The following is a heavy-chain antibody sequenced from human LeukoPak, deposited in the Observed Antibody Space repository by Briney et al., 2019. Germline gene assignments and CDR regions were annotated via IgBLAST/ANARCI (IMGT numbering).Heavy chain of an antibody. D-gene: IGHD3-3*01. CDR1: GGSISSSSYY. CDR2: IYYSGST. J-gene: IGHJ4*02. CDR3: ARDWGGDFWSGYYYLGKGLIS. Sequence: SETLSLTCTVSGGSISSSSYYWGWIRQPPGKGLEWIGSIYYSGSTNYNPSLKSRVTISVDTSKNQFSLKLSSVTAADTAVYYCARDWGGDFWSGYYYLGKGLISWGQGTLVTVSS. V-gene: IGHV4-39*07.